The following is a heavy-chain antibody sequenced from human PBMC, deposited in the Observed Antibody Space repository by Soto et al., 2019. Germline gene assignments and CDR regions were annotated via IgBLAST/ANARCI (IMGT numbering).Heavy chain of an antibody. J-gene: IGHJ5*02. D-gene: IGHD3-10*01. CDR3: ARGPYGSGSYLRSLIHWFDP. V-gene: IGHV4-61*01. Sequence: QVQLQESGPGLVKPSETLSLTCTVSGGSVSSGSYYWSWIRQPPGKGLEWIGYIYYSGSTNYNPSLKSRVTISVDTSKNQFSLKLSSVTAADTAVYYCARGPYGSGSYLRSLIHWFDPWGQGTLVTVSS. CDR1: GGSVSSGSYY. CDR2: IYYSGST.